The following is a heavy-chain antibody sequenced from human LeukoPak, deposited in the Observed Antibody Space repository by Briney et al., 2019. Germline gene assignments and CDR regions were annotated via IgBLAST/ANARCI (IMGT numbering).Heavy chain of an antibody. Sequence: SSETLSLTCTVSGGSVSSGSYYWSWIRQPPGKGLEWIGYIYYSGSTNYNPSLKSRVTISVDTSKNQFSLKLSSVTAADTAVYYCARARGDSIAAAAPNLDYWGQGTLVTVSS. CDR3: ARARGDSIAAAAPNLDY. J-gene: IGHJ4*02. CDR2: IYYSGST. V-gene: IGHV4-61*01. D-gene: IGHD6-13*01. CDR1: GGSVSSGSYY.